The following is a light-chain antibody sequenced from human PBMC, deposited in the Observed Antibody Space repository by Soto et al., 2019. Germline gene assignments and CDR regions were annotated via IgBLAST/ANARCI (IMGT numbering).Light chain of an antibody. CDR2: WAS. CDR1: QSALYSSNNKNY. V-gene: IGKV4-1*01. J-gene: IGKJ4*01. Sequence: IVMTQSPGSLAVSLGERATINCKPSQSALYSSNNKNYLAWYQQKPGQPPKLLIYWASTRESGVPDRFSGSGSGTDFTLTISSLQPEDFATYYCQQANSFPLTFGGGTKVDIK. CDR3: QQANSFPLT.